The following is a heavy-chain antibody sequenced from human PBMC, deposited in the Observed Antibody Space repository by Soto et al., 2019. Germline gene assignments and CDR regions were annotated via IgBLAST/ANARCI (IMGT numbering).Heavy chain of an antibody. J-gene: IGHJ4*02. CDR2: ISSSSTI. V-gene: IGHV3-48*02. CDR3: ARDFGSGTKADY. CDR1: GFTFSSYS. Sequence: GGSLRLSCAASGFTFSSYSMNWVRQAPGKGLEWVSYISSSSTIYYADSVKGRFTISRDNAKNSLYLQMNSLRDEDTAVYYCARDFGSGTKADYWGQGTLVTVSS. D-gene: IGHD1-26*01.